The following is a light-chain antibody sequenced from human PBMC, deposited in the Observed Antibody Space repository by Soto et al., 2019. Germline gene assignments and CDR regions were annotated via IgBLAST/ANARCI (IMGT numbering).Light chain of an antibody. CDR3: QYDIISPWT. CDR2: GAS. CDR1: RPGFYSSNSRNY. V-gene: IGKV4-1*01. Sequence: DILTTPSPSLASSSVESRAIISNCSRPGFYSSNSRNYLAYYQQTPGQPNRLLYYGASSRSAGLPACFSSRACGKDFLPTSSRLQDEVVTLYCHQYDIISPWTFGQGTKVDI. J-gene: IGKJ1*01.